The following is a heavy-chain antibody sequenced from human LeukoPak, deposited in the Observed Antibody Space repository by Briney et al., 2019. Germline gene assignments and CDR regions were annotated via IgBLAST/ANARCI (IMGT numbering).Heavy chain of an antibody. CDR2: IYPGDSDT. CDR1: GYSFSDYW. CDR3: ARLQIPLIFGVEY. J-gene: IGHJ4*02. Sequence: GESLKISCKASGYSFSDYWIGWVRQMPGKGLEWMGIIYPGDSDTRYSPSFHGQVTISADKSSTAYMQWSSLKASDTAMYYCARLQIPLIFGVEYWGQGTLVTVSS. V-gene: IGHV5-51*01. D-gene: IGHD3-3*01.